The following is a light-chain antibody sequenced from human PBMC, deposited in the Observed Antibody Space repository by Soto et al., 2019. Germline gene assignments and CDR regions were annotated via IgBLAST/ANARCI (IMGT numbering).Light chain of an antibody. CDR2: DAS. Sequence: DIQMTQSPSTPSASVGDRVTITCRASQSISSWLAWYQQKPGKAPKLLIYDASSLESGVPSRFSGSGSGTEFTLTISSLLPDDYATYYCQQSNSYLYTFGQGTKLEIK. J-gene: IGKJ2*01. CDR1: QSISSW. V-gene: IGKV1-5*01. CDR3: QQSNSYLYT.